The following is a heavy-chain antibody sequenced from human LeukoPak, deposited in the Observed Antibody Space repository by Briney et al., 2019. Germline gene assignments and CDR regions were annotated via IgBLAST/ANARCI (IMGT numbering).Heavy chain of an antibody. CDR3: AKALPVDFTPHYYYYGMDV. V-gene: IGHV3-23*01. Sequence: GGITYYAASLKPRFTISTANSKNTLYLQNNSVRAEDTAVYYCAKALPVDFTPHYYYYGMDVWGQGTXVTLSS. CDR2: GGIT. J-gene: IGHJ6*02. D-gene: IGHD3-9*01.